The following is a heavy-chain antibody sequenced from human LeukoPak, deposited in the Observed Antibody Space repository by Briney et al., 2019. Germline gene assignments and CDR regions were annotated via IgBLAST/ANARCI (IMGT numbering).Heavy chain of an antibody. CDR3: TTDFTYYYDSSGYYRSY. D-gene: IGHD3-22*01. J-gene: IGHJ4*02. CDR1: GFTFSSYG. V-gene: IGHV3-23*01. Sequence: QPGGSLRLSCAASGFTFSSYGTSWVRQAPGKGLEWVSGISGGAGSTYYADSVKGRFTISRDNSKNTLYLQMNSLRAEDTAVYYCTTDFTYYYDSSGYYRSYWGQGTLVTVSS. CDR2: ISGGAGST.